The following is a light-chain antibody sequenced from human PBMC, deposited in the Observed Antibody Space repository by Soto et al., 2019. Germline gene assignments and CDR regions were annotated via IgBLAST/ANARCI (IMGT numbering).Light chain of an antibody. CDR3: AAWDDSLNGVI. CDR2: YDD. CDR1: NSNIGNNA. J-gene: IGLJ2*01. V-gene: IGLV1-36*01. Sequence: QSALTQPPSVSEVPRQRVSISCSGSNSNIGNNAVNWYQQLPGKTPKLLIYYDDLLPSGVSDRFSGSKSGTSASLAISGLQSEDEAVYYCAAWDDSLNGVIFGGGTKLTVL.